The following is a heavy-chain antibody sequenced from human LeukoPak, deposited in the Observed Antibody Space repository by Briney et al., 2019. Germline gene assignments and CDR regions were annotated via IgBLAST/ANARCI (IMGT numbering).Heavy chain of an antibody. CDR1: GFTFSSYA. V-gene: IGHV3-30-3*01. D-gene: IGHD3-3*01. J-gene: IGHJ4*02. Sequence: GGSLRLSCAASGFTFSSYAMHWVRQAPGKGLEWVAVISYDGSNKYYADSVKGRFTISRDNSKNTLYLQMNSLRAEDTAVYYCAKGDDFWSGYSDYWGQGTLVTVSS. CDR2: ISYDGSNK. CDR3: AKGDDFWSGYSDY.